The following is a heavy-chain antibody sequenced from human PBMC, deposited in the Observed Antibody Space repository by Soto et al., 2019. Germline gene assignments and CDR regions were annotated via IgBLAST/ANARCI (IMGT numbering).Heavy chain of an antibody. CDR3: AKAGIPAYYFDY. V-gene: IGHV3-23*01. CDR1: GFTFSSYA. D-gene: IGHD6-25*01. Sequence: QTGGSLRLSCAASGFTFSSYAMSWVRQAPGKGLEWVSAISGSGGSTYYADSVKGRFTISRDNSKNTLYLQMNSLRAEDTAVYYCAKAGIPAYYFDYWGQGTLVTVSS. J-gene: IGHJ4*02. CDR2: ISGSGGST.